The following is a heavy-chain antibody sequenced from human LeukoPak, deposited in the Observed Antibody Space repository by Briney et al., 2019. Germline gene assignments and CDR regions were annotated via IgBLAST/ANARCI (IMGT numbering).Heavy chain of an antibody. CDR3: ARASYYDFWSGYYPFDY. Sequence: GASVKVSCKASGYTFTGYYMHWVRQAPGQGLEWMGWINPNSGGTNYAQKFQGRVTMTRDTSISAAYMELSRLRSDDTAVYYCARASYYDFWSGYYPFDYWGRGTLVTVSS. CDR1: GYTFTGYY. D-gene: IGHD3-3*01. CDR2: INPNSGGT. V-gene: IGHV1-2*02. J-gene: IGHJ4*02.